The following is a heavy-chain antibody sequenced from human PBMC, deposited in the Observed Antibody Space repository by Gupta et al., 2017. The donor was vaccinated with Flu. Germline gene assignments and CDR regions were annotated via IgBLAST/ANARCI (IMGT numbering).Heavy chain of an antibody. CDR1: FAFRSHF. CDR2: VRFAGTAT. Sequence: FAFRSHFMQWVRQAPGQGLEWVSRVRFAGTATSDADSVRGRFNISRENDRKTLYLQMDSLRAEDTALYLWVREVVNNRLDPWGQGTLVTVSS. CDR3: VREVVNNRLDP. V-gene: IGHV3-74*01. J-gene: IGHJ5*02.